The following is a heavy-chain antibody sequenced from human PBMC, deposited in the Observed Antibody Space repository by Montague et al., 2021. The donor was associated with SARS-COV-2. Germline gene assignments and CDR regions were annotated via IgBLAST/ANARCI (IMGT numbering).Heavy chain of an antibody. J-gene: IGHJ5*02. CDR3: ARKEMKYSSIWSTGGNWFDP. D-gene: IGHD6-13*01. CDR2: IYYSGST. V-gene: IGHV4-39*01. Sequence: SETLSLTCTVSGGSIGSSSHYWGWIRQPPGKGLEWIGSIYYSGSTYYNPSLKSRVTISVDTSKNQFSLKLSSVTAADTAAYYCARKEMKYSSIWSTGGNWFDPWGQGTLVTVSS. CDR1: GGSIGSSSHY.